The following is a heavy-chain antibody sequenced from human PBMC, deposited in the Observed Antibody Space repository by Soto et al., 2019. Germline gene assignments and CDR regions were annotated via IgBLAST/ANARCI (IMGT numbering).Heavy chain of an antibody. D-gene: IGHD1-26*01. CDR1: GGSMSSGDYY. CDR2: IYYTGST. CDR3: ARDKWELPLAI. V-gene: IGHV4-30-4*01. J-gene: IGHJ3*02. Sequence: QVHLQESGPGLVKPSQALSLTCTVSGGSMSSGDYYWSWIPQPPGKGLEWVGSIYYTGSTYYNPSLKSRVTISLDTSKNQFSLRLRSVTAADTAVYYCARDKWELPLAIWGHGTMVTVSS.